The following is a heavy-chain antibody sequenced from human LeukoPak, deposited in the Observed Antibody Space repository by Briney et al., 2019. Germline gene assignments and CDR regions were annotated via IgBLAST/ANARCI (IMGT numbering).Heavy chain of an antibody. V-gene: IGHV3-30-3*01. CDR2: ISYDGSNK. J-gene: IGHJ3*02. CDR3: ARMQVGWLRFAFDI. CDR1: GSTFSSYA. Sequence: GRSLRLSCAASGSTFSSYAMHWVRQAPGKGLEWVAVISYDGSNKYYADSVKGRFTISRDNAKNSLYLQMNSLRAEDTAVYYCARMQVGWLRFAFDIWGQGTVVTVSS. D-gene: IGHD5-12*01.